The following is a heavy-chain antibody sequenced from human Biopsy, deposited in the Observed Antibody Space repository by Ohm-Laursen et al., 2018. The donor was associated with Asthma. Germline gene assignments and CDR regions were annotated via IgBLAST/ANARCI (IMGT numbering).Heavy chain of an antibody. J-gene: IGHJ4*01. CDR1: GVALSGYT. CDR3: AAGRTSLQGESLI. CDR2: IVFASGAT. V-gene: IGHV1-58*01. D-gene: IGHD2/OR15-2a*01. Sequence: ASVKVSCNVSGVALSGYTFEWVRQARGLGLEWIAWIVFASGATNYAQNFQDRLTVTRDMSAGSVSMDLRGLSSTDTAVYYCAAGRTSLQGESLIWGQGTLVSVSS.